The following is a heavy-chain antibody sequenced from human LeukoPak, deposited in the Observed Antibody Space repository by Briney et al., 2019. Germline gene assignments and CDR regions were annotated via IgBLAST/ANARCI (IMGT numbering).Heavy chain of an antibody. CDR2: ISGSGGST. Sequence: GGSLRLSCAASGFTFSSYAMSWVRQAPGKGLEWVSAISGSGGSTYYADSVKGRFTISRDNSKNTLYLQMNSLRAEGTAVYYCAKDRQGRYFDWLLPPYYFDYWGQGTLVTVSS. V-gene: IGHV3-23*01. CDR3: AKDRQGRYFDWLLPPYYFDY. D-gene: IGHD3-9*01. J-gene: IGHJ4*02. CDR1: GFTFSSYA.